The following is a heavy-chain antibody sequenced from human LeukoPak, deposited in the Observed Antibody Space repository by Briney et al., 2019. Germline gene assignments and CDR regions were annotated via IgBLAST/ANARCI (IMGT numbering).Heavy chain of an antibody. CDR3: ARHGYYYDSSGYYWFDP. J-gene: IGHJ5*02. D-gene: IGHD3-22*01. Sequence: SETLSLTCTVSGGSISSYYWSWIRQPPGKGLEWIGYIYYSGSTNYNPSLKSRVTISVDTSKKQFSLKLSSVTAADTAVYYCARHGYYYDSSGYYWFDPWGQGTLVTVSS. CDR1: GGSISSYY. V-gene: IGHV4-59*08. CDR2: IYYSGST.